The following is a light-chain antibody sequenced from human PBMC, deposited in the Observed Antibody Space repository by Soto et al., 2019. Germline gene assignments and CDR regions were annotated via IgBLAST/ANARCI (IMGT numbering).Light chain of an antibody. V-gene: IGLV2-23*01. CDR1: SSDVGSYKF. J-gene: IGLJ2*01. CDR3: CSYAGSSTLV. CDR2: EGS. Sequence: QSALTQPASVSGSPGQSITISCTGTSSDVGSYKFVSWYQQHPVKAPKLMIYEGSKRPSGVSNRFPGSKSGNTASLTISGLQAEDEADYYCCSYAGSSTLVFGGGTKLTVL.